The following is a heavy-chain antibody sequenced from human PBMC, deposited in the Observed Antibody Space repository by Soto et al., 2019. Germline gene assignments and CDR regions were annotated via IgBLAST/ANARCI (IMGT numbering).Heavy chain of an antibody. CDR1: GGSFSGYY. V-gene: IGHV4-34*01. Sequence: SETLSLTCAVYGGSFSGYYWSWIRQPPGKGLEWIGEINHSGSTNYNPSLKSRVTISVDTSKNQFSLKLSSVTAADTAVYYCARGARIAVAGVIDSWGQGTRVTVSS. D-gene: IGHD6-19*01. CDR2: INHSGST. CDR3: ARGARIAVAGVIDS. J-gene: IGHJ4*02.